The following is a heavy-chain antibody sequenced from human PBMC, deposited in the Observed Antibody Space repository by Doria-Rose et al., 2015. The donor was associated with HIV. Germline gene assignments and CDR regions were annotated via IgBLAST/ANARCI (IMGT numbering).Heavy chain of an antibody. V-gene: IGHV2-26*02. CDR2: IFSDDER. D-gene: IGHD1-1*01. CDR1: GVSLSSPGMG. Sequence: QESGPVLVKPTETLTLTCTVSGVSLSSPGMGVSWIRQPPGKTLEWLANIFSDDERSCKTSLKSRLTISSITSNSQVVCAWTDVADVDTATYYCVRSNGRWWYNNYDMDFWGQGTLVIVS. CDR3: VRSNGRWWYNNYDMDF. J-gene: IGHJ4*02.